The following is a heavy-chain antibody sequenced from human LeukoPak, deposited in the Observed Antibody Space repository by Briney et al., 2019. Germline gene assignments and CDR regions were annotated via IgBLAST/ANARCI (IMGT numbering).Heavy chain of an antibody. J-gene: IGHJ5*02. V-gene: IGHV4-59*01. D-gene: IGHD2-15*01. CDR2: IYCSGST. CDR1: GGSISSYY. Sequence: SETLSLTCTVSGGSISSYYWSWIRQPPGKGLEWIGYIYCSGSTNYNPSLKSRVTISVDTSKNQFSLKLSSVTAADTAVYYCARGRGCSGGSCYSNWLDPWGQGTLVTVSS. CDR3: ARGRGCSGGSCYSNWLDP.